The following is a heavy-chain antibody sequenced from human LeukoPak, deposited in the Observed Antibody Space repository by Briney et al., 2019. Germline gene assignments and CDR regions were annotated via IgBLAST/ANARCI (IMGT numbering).Heavy chain of an antibody. V-gene: IGHV3-21*01. D-gene: IGHD3-10*01. CDR2: ISSSSSYI. CDR1: GFTFSSYS. J-gene: IGHJ4*02. Sequence: GGSLRLSCAASGFTFSSYSMNWVRQAPGKGLEWVSSISSSSSYIYYADSVKGRFTISRGNAKNSLYLQMNSLRAEDTAVYYCARDPGYYGSGSNYYTPYYFDYWGQGTLVTVSS. CDR3: ARDPGYYGSGSNYYTPYYFDY.